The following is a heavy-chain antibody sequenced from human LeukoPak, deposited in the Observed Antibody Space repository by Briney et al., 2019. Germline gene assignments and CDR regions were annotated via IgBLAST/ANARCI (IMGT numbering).Heavy chain of an antibody. CDR3: AKKVGGVYAFDI. Sequence: GGSLRLSCAASGFTFGSYAMTWVRQAPGKGLEWVSDISGSGGRIYYADSVKGRFTISRDNSKNTLHLQMNSLRAEDAAVYYCAKKVGGVYAFDIWGQGTMVTVSS. CDR1: GFTFGSYA. V-gene: IGHV3-23*01. D-gene: IGHD3-16*01. CDR2: ISGSGGRI. J-gene: IGHJ3*02.